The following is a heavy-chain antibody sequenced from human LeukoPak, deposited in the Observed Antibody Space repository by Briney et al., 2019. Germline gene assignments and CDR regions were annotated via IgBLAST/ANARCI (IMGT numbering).Heavy chain of an antibody. V-gene: IGHV3-30*02. J-gene: IGHJ4*02. CDR3: AKVVQGGFSYGHFDY. CDR1: GFTFSSYG. CDR2: IRYDGSNK. D-gene: IGHD5-18*01. Sequence: PGGPLRLSCAASGFTFSSYGMNWVRQAPGKGLEWVAFIRYDGSNKYYADSVKGRFTISRDNSKNTLYLQMNSLRAEDTAVYYCAKVVQGGFSYGHFDYWGQGTLVTVSS.